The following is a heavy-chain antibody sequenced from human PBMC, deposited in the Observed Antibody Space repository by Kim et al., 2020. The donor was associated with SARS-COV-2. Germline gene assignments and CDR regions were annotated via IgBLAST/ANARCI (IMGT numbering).Heavy chain of an antibody. D-gene: IGHD2-8*01. CDR1: GYTFTSYG. CDR2: ISAYNGNT. CDR3: ARASNGRDWFDP. Sequence: ASVKVSCKASGYTFTSYGISWVRQAPGQGLEWMGWISAYNGNTNYAQKFQGRVTMTTDTSTSTAYMDLRSLRSDDTAVYYCARASNGRDWFDPWGQGTLVTVSS. J-gene: IGHJ5*02. V-gene: IGHV1-18*04.